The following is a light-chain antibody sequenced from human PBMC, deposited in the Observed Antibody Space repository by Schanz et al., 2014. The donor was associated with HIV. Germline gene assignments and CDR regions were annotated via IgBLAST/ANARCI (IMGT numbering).Light chain of an antibody. Sequence: QSVLTQPPSASGPPGQRITISCSGSSSNIATNYVYWYQQLPGMAPKPLIHRDNQRASGVPDRFSGSKSGTSVSLAITDLQAEDEADYYCAAWDDSLSGPVFGGGTKVTVL. CDR1: SSNIATNY. J-gene: IGLJ2*01. V-gene: IGLV1-47*01. CDR2: RDN. CDR3: AAWDDSLSGPV.